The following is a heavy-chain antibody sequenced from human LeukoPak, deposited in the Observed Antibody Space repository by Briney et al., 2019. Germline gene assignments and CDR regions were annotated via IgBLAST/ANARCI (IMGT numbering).Heavy chain of an antibody. CDR1: GGTFSSYA. CDR2: IIPIFGTA. V-gene: IGHV1-69*13. J-gene: IGHJ3*02. CDR3: ARMGGSDYYDSSGHHGSYAFDI. Sequence: GASVKVSCKASGGTFSSYAISWVRQAPGQGLEWMGGIIPIFGTANYAQKFQGRVTITADESTSTAYMELSSLRSEDTAVYYCARMGGSDYYDSSGHHGSYAFDIWGQGTMVTVSS. D-gene: IGHD3-22*01.